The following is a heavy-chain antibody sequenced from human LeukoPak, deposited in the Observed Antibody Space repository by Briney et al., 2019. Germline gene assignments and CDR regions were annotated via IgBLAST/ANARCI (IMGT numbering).Heavy chain of an antibody. Sequence: SETLSLTCTVSGGSISTFYWSWIRQPPGKGLEWIGYIYHRGSATYNPSLKSRVAISLDTSKNQFSLKLSSVTAADTAVYYCARGGAYYTSGSYLGYWGQGTLVTVSS. J-gene: IGHJ4*02. CDR1: GGSISTFY. D-gene: IGHD3-10*01. V-gene: IGHV4-59*01. CDR3: ARGGAYYTSGSYLGY. CDR2: IYHRGSA.